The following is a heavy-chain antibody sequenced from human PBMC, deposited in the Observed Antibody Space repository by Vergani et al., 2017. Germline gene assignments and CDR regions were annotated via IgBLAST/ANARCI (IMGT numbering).Heavy chain of an antibody. CDR1: GYTFTGYY. Sequence: QVQLVQSGAEVKKPGASVKVSCKASGYTFTGYYMHWVRQAPGQGLEWMGWINPNSGGTNYAQKFQGWVTMTRDTSIITAYMELSRLRSDDTAVYYCARAQSVAEVRGVNQYYYYYMDVWGKGP. V-gene: IGHV1-2*04. J-gene: IGHJ6*03. CDR3: ARAQSVAEVRGVNQYYYYYMDV. CDR2: INPNSGGT. D-gene: IGHD3-10*01.